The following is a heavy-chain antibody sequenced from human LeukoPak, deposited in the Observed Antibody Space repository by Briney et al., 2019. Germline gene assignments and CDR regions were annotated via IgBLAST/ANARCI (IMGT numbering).Heavy chain of an antibody. CDR1: GYTFTSYG. CDR3: ARAKATYYDILTGYFHLRNGMDV. V-gene: IGHV1-18*01. CDR2: ISAYNGNT. D-gene: IGHD3-9*01. Sequence: ASVKVSCKASGYTFTSYGISWVGQAPGQGREGRGWISAYNGNTNYAQKLQGRVTMTTDTSTSTAYMELRSLRSDDTAVYYCARAKATYYDILTGYFHLRNGMDVWGQGTTVTVSS. J-gene: IGHJ6*02.